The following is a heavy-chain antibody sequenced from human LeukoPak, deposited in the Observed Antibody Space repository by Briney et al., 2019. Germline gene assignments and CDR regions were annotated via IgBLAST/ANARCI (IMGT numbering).Heavy chain of an antibody. V-gene: IGHV4-31*03. D-gene: IGHD6-6*01. CDR2: IYYSGST. CDR1: GGSISSGGHY. CDR3: ARVFSSSSGYWFDP. J-gene: IGHJ5*02. Sequence: SETLSLTCTVSGGSISSGGHYWSWIRQHPGKGLEWIGYIYYSGSTYYNPSLKSRVTISVDTSKNQFSLKLSSVTAADTAVYYCARVFSSSSGYWFDPWGQGTLVTVSS.